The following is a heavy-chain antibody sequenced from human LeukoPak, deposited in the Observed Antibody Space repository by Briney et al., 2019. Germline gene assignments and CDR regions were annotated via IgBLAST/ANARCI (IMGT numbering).Heavy chain of an antibody. CDR2: INTVATYI. CDR1: GLIFSRFS. V-gene: IGHV3-21*06. Sequence: PGGSLRLSCAASGLIFSRFSFNWVRQGPGKGLEWVSSINTVATYIYYADSVKGRFTISRDNAKNSLYLQMNSLRAEDTGVYYCARLRRNTDRSGFYYYYDYWGPGTLVTVSS. D-gene: IGHD3-22*01. J-gene: IGHJ4*02. CDR3: ARLRRNTDRSGFYYYYDY.